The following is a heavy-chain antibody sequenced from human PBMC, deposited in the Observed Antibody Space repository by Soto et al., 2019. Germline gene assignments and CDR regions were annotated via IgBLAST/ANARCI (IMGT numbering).Heavy chain of an antibody. CDR2: IYYGGNT. D-gene: IGHD3-10*01. V-gene: IGHV4-59*01. Sequence: PSETLPLTCTVSGGSIRPYSWSRTRQPPGKGLEWIGYIYYGGNTYYNPSLKSRVTMSVDTSRNQLLLQLNSVTAADTAVYFCARASAGSGKNLWFDPWGQGTLLT. CDR1: GGSIRPYS. CDR3: ARASAGSGKNLWFDP. J-gene: IGHJ5*02.